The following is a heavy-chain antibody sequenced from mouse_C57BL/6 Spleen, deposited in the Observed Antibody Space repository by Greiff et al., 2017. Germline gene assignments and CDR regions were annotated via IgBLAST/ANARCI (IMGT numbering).Heavy chain of an antibody. D-gene: IGHD2-3*01. J-gene: IGHJ3*01. CDR2: IDPETGGT. Sequence: QVQLQQSGAELVRPGASVTLSCKASGYTFTDYEMHWVKQTPVHGLEWIGAIDPETGGTAYNQKFKGKAILTADKSSSTAYMELRSLTSEDSAVYYCTVYDGYYGPFAYWGQGTLVTVSA. CDR3: TVYDGYYGPFAY. CDR1: GYTFTDYE. V-gene: IGHV1-15*01.